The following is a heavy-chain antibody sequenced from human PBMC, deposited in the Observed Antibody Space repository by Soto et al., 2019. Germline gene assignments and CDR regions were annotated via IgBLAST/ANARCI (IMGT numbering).Heavy chain of an antibody. V-gene: IGHV6-1*01. D-gene: IGHD6-19*01. Sequence: SQTLSLTCGISGDSVSSNSAALDWIRQSPSRGLEWLGRTYYRSKWYNDYAVSVKSRITINPDTSKNQFSLQLNSVTPEDTAVYYCASQIPEGRYSSGEVNYWGQGSLVPVSS. CDR2: TYYRSKWYN. CDR3: ASQIPEGRYSSGEVNY. CDR1: GDSVSSNSAA. J-gene: IGHJ4*02.